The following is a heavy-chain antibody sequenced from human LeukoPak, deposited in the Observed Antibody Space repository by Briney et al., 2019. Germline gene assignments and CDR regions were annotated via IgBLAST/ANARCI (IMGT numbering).Heavy chain of an antibody. CDR1: GGTFSSYA. Sequence: GSSVKVSCKASGGTFSSYAISWVRQAPGQGLEWMGGNIPIFGTANYAQKFQGRVTITADESTSTAYMELSSLRSEDTAVYYCARDRDTAMAFDYWGQGTLVTVSS. CDR3: ARDRDTAMAFDY. D-gene: IGHD5-18*01. V-gene: IGHV1-69*01. J-gene: IGHJ4*02. CDR2: NIPIFGTA.